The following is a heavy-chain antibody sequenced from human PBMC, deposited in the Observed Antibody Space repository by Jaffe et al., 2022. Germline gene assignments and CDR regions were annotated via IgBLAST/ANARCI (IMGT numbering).Heavy chain of an antibody. CDR2: IYYSGST. J-gene: IGHJ5*02. D-gene: IGHD2-15*01. CDR1: GGSISSSSYY. CDR3: ARLVSLTLLPQGWFDP. Sequence: QLQLQESGPGLVKPSETLSLTCTVSGGSISSSSYYWGWIRQPPGKGLEWIGSIYYSGSTYYNPSLKSRVTISVDTSKNQFSLKLSSVTAADTAVYYCARLVSLTLLPQGWFDPWGQGTLVTVSS. V-gene: IGHV4-39*01.